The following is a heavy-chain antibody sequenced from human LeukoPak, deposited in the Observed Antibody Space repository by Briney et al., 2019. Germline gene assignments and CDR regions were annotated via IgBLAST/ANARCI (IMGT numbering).Heavy chain of an antibody. J-gene: IGHJ6*03. V-gene: IGHV3-53*01. CDR3: ARSTMTASYYYMDV. Sequence: GGSLRLSCAASGFTVSSNYMSWVRQAPGKGLEWVSVIYSGGSTYYADSVKGRFTIPRDNAKNSVYLQMNSLRADDTAVYYCARSTMTASYYYMDVWGKGTTVTVSS. D-gene: IGHD2-21*02. CDR1: GFTVSSNY. CDR2: IYSGGST.